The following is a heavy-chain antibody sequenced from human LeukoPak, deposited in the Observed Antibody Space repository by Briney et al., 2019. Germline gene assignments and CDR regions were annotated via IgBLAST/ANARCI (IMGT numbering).Heavy chain of an antibody. CDR2: INPNSGGT. V-gene: IGHV1-2*02. CDR1: GYTFTGYY. J-gene: IGHJ4*02. CDR3: ARRAPGYCSSTSCYPGDY. Sequence: ASVKVSCKASGYTFTGYYMHWVRQAPGQGLEWMGWINPNSGGTNYAQKFQGRVTMTRDTSISTAYMELSRLRSDDTAVYYCARRAPGYCSSTSCYPGDYWGQGTLVTVYS. D-gene: IGHD2-2*03.